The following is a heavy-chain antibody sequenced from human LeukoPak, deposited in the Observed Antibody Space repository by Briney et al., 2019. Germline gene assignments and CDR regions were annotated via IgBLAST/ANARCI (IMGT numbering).Heavy chain of an antibody. CDR2: IYPGDSAT. CDR1: GYNFTSYW. D-gene: IGHD6-19*01. J-gene: IGHJ4*02. Sequence: GESLKISCKGSGYNFTSYWIGWVRQMPGKGLEWMGIIYPGDSATRYSPSFQGQVNISADKSISTAYLQWSTLKASDTAMYYCARRIAVAGRYYFDYWGQGTLVTVSS. CDR3: ARRIAVAGRYYFDY. V-gene: IGHV5-51*01.